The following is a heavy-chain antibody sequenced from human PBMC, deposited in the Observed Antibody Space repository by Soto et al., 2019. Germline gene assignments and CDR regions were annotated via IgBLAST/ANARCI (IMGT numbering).Heavy chain of an antibody. J-gene: IGHJ3*01. V-gene: IGHV1-18*01. CDR2: ISAFNGYT. D-gene: IGHD6-13*01. CDR1: CYIFNKYC. Sequence: GASVKVSCKASCYIFNKYCFNWVRQAPGQGLEWMGWISAFNGYTNFAQKFQARVTLTTDTSTSTAYMELSSLRSDDTATYFCARGRGVVVPAGTPDAFDVWGQGTMVTVSS. CDR3: ARGRGVVVPAGTPDAFDV.